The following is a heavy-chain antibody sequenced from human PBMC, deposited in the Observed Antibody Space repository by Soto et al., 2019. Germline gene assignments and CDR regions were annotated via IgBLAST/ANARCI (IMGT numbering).Heavy chain of an antibody. V-gene: IGHV4-59*08. J-gene: IGHJ6*02. Sequence: QVQLQESGPGLVKPSETLSLTCTLSGGSFSPYYWSWIRQPPGKGLEWIGNIYYRGNTNYNPSLESRVSVSVDTATNRFSLRLRSVTAADTAVYDCARHSKETGDFDYYYGMDVWGQGTIVTVS. CDR1: GGSFSPYY. CDR3: ARHSKETGDFDYYYGMDV. D-gene: IGHD7-27*01. CDR2: IYYRGNT.